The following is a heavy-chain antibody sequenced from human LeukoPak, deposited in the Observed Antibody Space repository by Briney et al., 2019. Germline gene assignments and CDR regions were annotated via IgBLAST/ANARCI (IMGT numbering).Heavy chain of an antibody. CDR3: ARAPGNYLDY. Sequence: GGSLRLSCAASGFTFSSYGMHWVRQAPGKGLEWVSSISSSSSYIYYADSVKGRFTISRDNAKNSLYLQMNSLRAEDTAVYYCARAPGNYLDYWGQGTLVTVSS. CDR2: ISSSSSYI. V-gene: IGHV3-21*01. J-gene: IGHJ4*02. CDR1: GFTFSSYG. D-gene: IGHD1-14*01.